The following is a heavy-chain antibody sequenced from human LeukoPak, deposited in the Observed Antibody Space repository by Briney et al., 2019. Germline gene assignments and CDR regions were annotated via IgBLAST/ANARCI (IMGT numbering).Heavy chain of an antibody. CDR1: GFTFSSYG. D-gene: IGHD5-24*01. CDR3: AKHPGSRGRDGAFDI. J-gene: IGHJ3*02. Sequence: PGGSLRLSCAASGFTFSSYGMSWVRQAPGKGLEWVSAISGSGGSTYYADSVKGRFTSSRDNSKNTLYLQMNSLRAEDTAVYYCAKHPGSRGRDGAFDIWGQGTMVTVSS. CDR2: ISGSGGST. V-gene: IGHV3-23*01.